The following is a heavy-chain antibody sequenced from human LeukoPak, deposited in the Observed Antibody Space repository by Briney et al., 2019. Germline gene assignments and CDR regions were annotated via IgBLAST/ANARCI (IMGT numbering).Heavy chain of an antibody. J-gene: IGHJ3*02. D-gene: IGHD2-15*01. CDR2: ISSSSSYI. CDR3: ARGRIVVVVAAAPGEGNDAFDI. CDR1: GFTFSSYS. V-gene: IGHV3-21*01. Sequence: NSGGSLRLSCAASGFTFSSYSMNWVRQAPGEGLEWVSSISSSSSYIYYADSVKGRFTISRDNAKNSLYLQMNSLRAEDTAVYYCARGRIVVVVAAAPGEGNDAFDIWGQGTMVTVSS.